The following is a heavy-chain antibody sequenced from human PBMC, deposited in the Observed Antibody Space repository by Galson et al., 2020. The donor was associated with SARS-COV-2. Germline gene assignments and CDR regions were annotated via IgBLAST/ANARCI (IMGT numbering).Heavy chain of an antibody. Sequence: SVKVSCKSSGGTFRNYAFTWMRQAPGQGLEWMGGIIPDFDNANYAQRFKGRVTITADKSSNTLYMELSSLRSEDTALYYCARGPRVVGAPYRYFDLWGRGTLV. J-gene: IGHJ2*01. CDR2: IIPDFDNA. CDR1: GGTFRNYA. D-gene: IGHD2-15*01. V-gene: IGHV1-69*06. CDR3: ARGPRVVGAPYRYFDL.